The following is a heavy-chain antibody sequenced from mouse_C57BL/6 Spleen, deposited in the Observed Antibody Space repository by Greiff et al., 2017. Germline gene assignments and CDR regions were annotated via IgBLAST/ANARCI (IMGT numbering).Heavy chain of an antibody. CDR3: AREGHYYAMDY. Sequence: EVMLVESGPGMVKPSQSLSLTCTVTGYSITSGYDWHWIRHFPGNKLEWMGYISYSGSTTYNPSLKSRISITHDTSKNHFFLKLNSVTTEDTATYYCAREGHYYAMDYWGQGTSVTVSS. J-gene: IGHJ4*01. CDR1: GYSITSGYD. V-gene: IGHV3-1*01. CDR2: ISYSGST.